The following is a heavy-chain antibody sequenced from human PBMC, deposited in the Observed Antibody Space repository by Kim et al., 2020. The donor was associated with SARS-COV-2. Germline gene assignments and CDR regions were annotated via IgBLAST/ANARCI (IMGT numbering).Heavy chain of an antibody. D-gene: IGHD5-12*01. V-gene: IGHV1-18*01. Sequence: ASVKVSCKASGYTFTSYGISWVRQAPGQGLEWMGWISAYNGNTNYAQKLQGRVTMTTDTSTSTAYMELRSLRSDDTAVYYCARVWRWLQEPEGDDAFDIWGQGTMVTVSS. CDR1: GYTFTSYG. J-gene: IGHJ3*02. CDR2: ISAYNGNT. CDR3: ARVWRWLQEPEGDDAFDI.